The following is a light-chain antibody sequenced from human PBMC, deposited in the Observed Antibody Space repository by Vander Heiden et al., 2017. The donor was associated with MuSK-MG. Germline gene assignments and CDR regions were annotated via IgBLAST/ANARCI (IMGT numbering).Light chain of an antibody. J-gene: IGLJ2*01. V-gene: IGLV1-40*01. Sequence: QSVLTQPPSVSGAPGQRVTISCTGSSSNIGAGYDVHWYQQLPGTAPKLLSYCNSNRPSGVPDRFSCSKSGTSASLAITGLQAEDEADYYCQSYDSSLSGPRVFGGGTKLTVL. CDR1: SSNIGAGYD. CDR3: QSYDSSLSGPRV. CDR2: CNS.